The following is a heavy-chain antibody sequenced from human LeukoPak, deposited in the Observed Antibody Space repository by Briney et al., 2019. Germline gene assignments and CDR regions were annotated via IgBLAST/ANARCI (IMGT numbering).Heavy chain of an antibody. V-gene: IGHV4-39*01. D-gene: IGHD3-16*01. CDR2: IYYTGTT. CDR3: KRRDQYVSSDY. Sequence: PSETLSLTCTVSGASISSSAYFWDWVRQPPGKGLEWIGTIYYTGTTYYNPSLRGRVTMSVDTSNNQFSLKLTSVAAADTAVYSCKRRDQYVSSDYWGQGTLVTVSS. J-gene: IGHJ4*02. CDR1: GASISSSAYF.